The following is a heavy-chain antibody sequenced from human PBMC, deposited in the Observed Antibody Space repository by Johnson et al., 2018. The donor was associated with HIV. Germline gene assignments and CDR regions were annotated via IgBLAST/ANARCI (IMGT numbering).Heavy chain of an antibody. V-gene: IGHV3-11*04. CDR3: ARGGIAAAGDAFDI. CDR2: ITASGSPI. CDR1: GFIFSDSY. Sequence: QVQLVESGGGWVKPGGSLRLSCAASGFIFSDSYMSWIRQAPGKGLEWLSYITASGSPIYYADSVKGRFTISRDNSKNTLYLQMNSLRAEDTAVYYCARGGIAAAGDAFDIWGQGTVVTVSS. J-gene: IGHJ3*02. D-gene: IGHD6-13*01.